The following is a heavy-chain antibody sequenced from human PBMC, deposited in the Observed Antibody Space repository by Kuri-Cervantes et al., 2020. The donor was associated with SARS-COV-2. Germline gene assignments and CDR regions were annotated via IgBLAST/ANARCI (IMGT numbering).Heavy chain of an antibody. CDR3: ARGASYLNY. CDR1: GYSISSGYY. CDR2: INHSGST. J-gene: IGHJ4*02. V-gene: IGHV4-38-2*01. Sequence: GSLRLSCAVSGYSISSGYYWGWIRQPPGKGLEWIGSINHSGSTNYNPSLKSRVTISVDTSKNQFSLKLSSVTAADTAVYYCARGASYLNYWGQGTLVTVSS.